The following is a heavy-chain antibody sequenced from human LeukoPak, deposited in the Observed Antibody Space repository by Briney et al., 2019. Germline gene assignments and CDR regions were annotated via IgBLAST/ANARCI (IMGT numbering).Heavy chain of an antibody. CDR3: ARDPTRSNLLTYGSWDAYDI. V-gene: IGHV3-48*03. Sequence: GGSLRLSCVGSGFSFSSYGMNWVRQAPGKGLEWVSYISSSGGTMYYADSVQGRFTISRDNAENSLFLQMNTLRVDDTAVYYCARDPTRSNLLTYGSWDAYDIWGQGSMVTVSS. CDR1: GFSFSSYG. D-gene: IGHD3-10*01. J-gene: IGHJ3*02. CDR2: ISSSGGTM.